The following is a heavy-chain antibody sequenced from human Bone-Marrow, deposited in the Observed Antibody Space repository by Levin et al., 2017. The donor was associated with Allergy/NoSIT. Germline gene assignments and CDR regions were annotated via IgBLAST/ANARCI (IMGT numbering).Heavy chain of an antibody. Sequence: LSLTCAASRFSFSEYYMSWIRQAPGKGLEWLSYISNTGYSIYYADSVQGRFTISRDNSKNSLFLQMNGLGVEDTAVYYCARDRSRAYSGSYYGYHSYGMDVWGQGTTVTVSS. D-gene: IGHD1-26*01. CDR1: RFSFSEYY. CDR2: ISNTGYSI. CDR3: ARDRSRAYSGSYYGYHSYGMDV. V-gene: IGHV3-11*01. J-gene: IGHJ6*02.